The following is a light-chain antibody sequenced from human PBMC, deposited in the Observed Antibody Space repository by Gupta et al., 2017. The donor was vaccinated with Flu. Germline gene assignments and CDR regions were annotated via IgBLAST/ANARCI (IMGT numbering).Light chain of an antibody. CDR3: AAEDDNRNIFV. CDR1: STNIGLGSGF. Sequence: MSGSGRSTNIGLGSGFVFWYQHRPGATPNLLIYRNNHRFSGVPERFSGSKYGTSASIAISGLRAEDEGDYYCAAEDDNRNIFVFGTGTKVTVL. J-gene: IGLJ1*01. V-gene: IGLV1-47*01. CDR2: RNN.